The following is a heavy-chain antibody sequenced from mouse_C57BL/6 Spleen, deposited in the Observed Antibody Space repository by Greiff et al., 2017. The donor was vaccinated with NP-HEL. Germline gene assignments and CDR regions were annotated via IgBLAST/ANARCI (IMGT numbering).Heavy chain of an antibody. V-gene: IGHV1-7*01. CDR2: INPIRGHT. CDR1: GYTFTSYW. Sequence: VKLMESGAELAKPGASVKLSCKASGYTFTSYWMHWVKQRPGQGLEWIGYINPIRGHTNYNQKFKDTASLTADKSSCTAYMQLNSLTSEDSAVYYCARVAGTKEAYYFDHWGQGTTLTVSS. D-gene: IGHD4-1*01. CDR3: ARVAGTKEAYYFDH. J-gene: IGHJ2*01.